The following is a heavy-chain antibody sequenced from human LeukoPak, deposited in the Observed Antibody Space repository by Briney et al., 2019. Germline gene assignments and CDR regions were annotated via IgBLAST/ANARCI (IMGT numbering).Heavy chain of an antibody. D-gene: IGHD3-10*01. CDR3: ARDKIYRGSGSCLDY. V-gene: IGHV3-30-3*01. Sequence: GGSLRLSCAASGLTFTGYAMHWVRQAPGKGLEWMAVISYDGTEKDYADSVKGRFTISRDSSKNALYLQMDSLRAEDTAVYYCARDKIYRGSGSCLDYWGQGTLVTVSS. CDR2: ISYDGTEK. J-gene: IGHJ4*02. CDR1: GLTFTGYA.